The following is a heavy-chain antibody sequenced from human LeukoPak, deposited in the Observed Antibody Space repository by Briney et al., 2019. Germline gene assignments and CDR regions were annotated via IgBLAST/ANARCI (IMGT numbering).Heavy chain of an antibody. CDR2: IYYSGST. J-gene: IGHJ6*04. D-gene: IGHD3-10*01. Sequence: PSETLSLTCTVSGGSISSGDYYWSWIRQPPGKGLEWIGYIYYSGSTYYNPSLKSRVTLSVDTSKNQFSLKLSSVTAADTAVYYCARALTGGSGTYYYYYGMDVWGKGTTVTVSS. CDR1: GGSISSGDYY. V-gene: IGHV4-30-4*01. CDR3: ARALTGGSGTYYYYYGMDV.